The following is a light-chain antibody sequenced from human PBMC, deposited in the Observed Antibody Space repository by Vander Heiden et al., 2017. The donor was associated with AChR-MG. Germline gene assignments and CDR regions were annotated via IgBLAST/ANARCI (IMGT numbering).Light chain of an antibody. V-gene: IGKV3-15*01. CDR3: QQYDDWPPLT. Sequence: ELVMPQSPATLSVSPGERATLSCRASQSVSSNLAWYQQKPGQAPRLLIYGASTRATGIPARFSGSGSGTDFTLTISSLQSEDSAVYYCQQYDDWPPLTFGGGTKVAIK. CDR2: GAS. CDR1: QSVSSN. J-gene: IGKJ4*01.